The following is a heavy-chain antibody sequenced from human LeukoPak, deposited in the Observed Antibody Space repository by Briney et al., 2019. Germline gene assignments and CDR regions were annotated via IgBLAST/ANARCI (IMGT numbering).Heavy chain of an antibody. CDR1: GGSLSGYY. D-gene: IGHD3-22*01. Sequence: PSETLSLTCAVYGGSLSGYYWSWIRQPPGKGLEWIGEINHSGSTNYNPSLKSRVTISVDTSKNQFSLKLSSVTAADTAVYYCARGNSDPPYYDSSGQLAPDWGQGTLVTVSS. V-gene: IGHV4-34*01. J-gene: IGHJ4*02. CDR3: ARGNSDPPYYDSSGQLAPD. CDR2: INHSGST.